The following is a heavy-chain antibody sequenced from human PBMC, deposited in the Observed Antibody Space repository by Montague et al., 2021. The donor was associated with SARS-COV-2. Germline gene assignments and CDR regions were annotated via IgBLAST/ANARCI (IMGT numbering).Heavy chain of an antibody. V-gene: IGHV2-70*01. CDR3: ARMATVTYPYYYYYGMDV. CDR1: GFSLSTSGMC. J-gene: IGHJ6*02. Sequence: PALVKPTQTLTLTCTFSGFSLSTSGMCVSWIRQPPGKALEWLALIDWDGDKYYSTSLKTRLTISKDTSKNQVVLTMTNVDPVDTATYYCARMATVTYPYYYYYGMDVWGQGTTVTVSS. CDR2: IDWDGDK. D-gene: IGHD4-17*01.